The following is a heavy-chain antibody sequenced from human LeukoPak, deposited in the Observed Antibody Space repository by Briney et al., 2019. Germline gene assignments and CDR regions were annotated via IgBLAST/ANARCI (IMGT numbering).Heavy chain of an antibody. CDR1: GFTFSDYY. CDR2: ISSGGSTT. J-gene: IGHJ4*02. Sequence: GGSLRLSCAASGFTFSDYYMSWIRQAPGKGLQWISFISSGGSTTNYADSVKGRFTISGDNAKNSLYLQMNSLRAEDTAVYYCARVRSNGWYFDYWGQGTLVTVSS. V-gene: IGHV3-11*01. CDR3: ARVRSNGWYFDY. D-gene: IGHD6-19*01.